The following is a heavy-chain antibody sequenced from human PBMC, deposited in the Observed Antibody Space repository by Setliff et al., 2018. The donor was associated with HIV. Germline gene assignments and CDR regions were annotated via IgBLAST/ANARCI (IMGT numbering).Heavy chain of an antibody. D-gene: IGHD2-15*01. J-gene: IGHJ4*02. CDR1: GGSISSSLYY. V-gene: IGHV4-39*01. CDR3: ARKNRYCSGGSCYYFDS. Sequence: SETLSLTCTVSGGSISSSLYYWGWIRQPPGKGLEWIGSIYYSGSTYYNPSLKSRITISVDTSKNQFSLKLSSVTAADTAVYYCARKNRYCSGGSCYYFDSWGLGTPVTVSS. CDR2: IYYSGST.